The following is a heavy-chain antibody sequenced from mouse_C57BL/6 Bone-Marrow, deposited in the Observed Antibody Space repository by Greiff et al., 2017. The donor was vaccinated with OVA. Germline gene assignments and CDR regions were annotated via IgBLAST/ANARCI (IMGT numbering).Heavy chain of an antibody. V-gene: IGHV1-64*01. Sequence: VQLQQPGAELVKPGASVKLSCKASGYTFTSYWMHWVKQRPGQGLEWIGMIHPNSGSTNYNEKFKSKATLTVDKSSSKAYMQLSSLTSEDSAVYYCVTILRPYFDYWGQGTTLTVSS. CDR1: GYTFTSYW. CDR3: VTILRPYFDY. J-gene: IGHJ2*01. CDR2: IHPNSGST. D-gene: IGHD1-1*01.